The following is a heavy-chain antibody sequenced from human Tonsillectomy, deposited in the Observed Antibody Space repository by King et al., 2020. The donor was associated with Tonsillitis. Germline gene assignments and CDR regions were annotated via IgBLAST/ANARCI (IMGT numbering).Heavy chain of an antibody. Sequence: VQLVESGGGLVKPGGSLRLSCAASGFTFSDSYMSWIRQAPGKGLECVSYISSSGNSIYYADSVKGRFTISRDNAKNSLYLQMNSLRAEDTAIYYCARGDRELGGAFDIWGQGTVVTVSS. CDR3: ARGDRELGGAFDI. J-gene: IGHJ3*02. CDR2: ISSSGNSI. D-gene: IGHD1-7*01. V-gene: IGHV3-11*01. CDR1: GFTFSDSY.